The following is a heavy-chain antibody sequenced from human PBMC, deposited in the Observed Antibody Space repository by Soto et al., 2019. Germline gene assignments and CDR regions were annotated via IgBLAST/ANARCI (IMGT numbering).Heavy chain of an antibody. CDR2: INPNSGGT. D-gene: IGHD6-13*01. Sequence: QVQLVQSGAEVKKPGASVKVSCKASGYTFTGYYMHWVRQAPGQGLEWMGWINPNSGGTNYAQKFQGWXXLXRVXAISTAYMERSRLRSDDTAVYYCARGGSSSWKGDYWGQGTLVTVSS. CDR3: ARGGSSSWKGDY. CDR1: GYTFTGYY. V-gene: IGHV1-2*04. J-gene: IGHJ4*02.